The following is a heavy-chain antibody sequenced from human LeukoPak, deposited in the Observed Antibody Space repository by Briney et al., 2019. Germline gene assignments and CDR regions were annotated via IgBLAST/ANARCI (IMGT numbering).Heavy chain of an antibody. V-gene: IGHV3-21*01. CDR1: GFTFSSYT. D-gene: IGHD3-22*01. Sequence: GGSLRLSCAASGFTFSSYTMNWVRQAPGKGLEWVSSISSSSSYIYYADSVKGRFTISRDNAKNSLYLQMNSLRAEDTAVYYCAREFPRPAYYYDSTDAFDIWGQGTMVTVSS. J-gene: IGHJ3*02. CDR2: ISSSSSYI. CDR3: AREFPRPAYYYDSTDAFDI.